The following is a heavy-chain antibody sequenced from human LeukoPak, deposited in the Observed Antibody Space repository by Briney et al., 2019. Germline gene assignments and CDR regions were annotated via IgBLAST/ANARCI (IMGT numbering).Heavy chain of an antibody. CDR2: ISGSGGST. V-gene: IGHV3-23*01. CDR3: AKDLTSVSSSWYGLNY. CDR1: GFTFSNAW. D-gene: IGHD6-13*01. Sequence: PGGSLRLSCAASGFTFSNAWMSWVRQAPGKGLEWVSAISGSGGSTYYADSVKGRFTISRDNSKNTLYLQMNSLRAEDTAVYYCAKDLTSVSSSWYGLNYWGQGTLVTVSS. J-gene: IGHJ4*02.